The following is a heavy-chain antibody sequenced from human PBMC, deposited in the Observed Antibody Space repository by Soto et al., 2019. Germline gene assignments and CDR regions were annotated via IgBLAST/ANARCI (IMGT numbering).Heavy chain of an antibody. J-gene: IGHJ6*02. Sequence: PGGSLRLSCAASGFTFSGYEMNWVRQAPGKGLEWISYISGSGSTIYYADSVKGRFTISRDNAKKSLYLQMNSLRAEDTAVYYYAREVTVFGVIIPTPMDVWGQGTTVTVSS. V-gene: IGHV3-48*03. CDR3: AREVTVFGVIIPTPMDV. D-gene: IGHD3-3*01. CDR1: GFTFSGYE. CDR2: ISGSGSTI.